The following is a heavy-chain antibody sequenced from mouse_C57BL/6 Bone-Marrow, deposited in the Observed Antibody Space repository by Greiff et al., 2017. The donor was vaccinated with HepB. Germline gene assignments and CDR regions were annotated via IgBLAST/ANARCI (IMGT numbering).Heavy chain of an antibody. CDR1: GYSITSDY. CDR2: ISYSGST. D-gene: IGHD1-1*01. CDR3: ARRIYYYGSSSYYFDY. J-gene: IGHJ2*01. V-gene: IGHV3-8*01. Sequence: EVQLQESGPGLAKPSQTLSLTCSVTGYSITSDYWNWIRKFPGNKLEYMGYISYSGSTYYNPSLKSRISITRDTSKNQYYLQLNSVTTEDTATYYCARRIYYYGSSSYYFDYWGQGTTLTVSS.